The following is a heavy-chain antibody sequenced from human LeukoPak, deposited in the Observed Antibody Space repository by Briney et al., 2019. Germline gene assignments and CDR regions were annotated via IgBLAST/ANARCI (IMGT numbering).Heavy chain of an antibody. J-gene: IGHJ6*02. D-gene: IGHD3-22*01. V-gene: IGHV5-51*01. CDR1: GYSFTSYW. CDR2: IYPGDSDT. CDR3: ARHRDDSSGYYYVYYYGMDV. Sequence: GESLKISCKGSGYSFTSYWIGWVRQMPGKGLEWMGIIYPGDSDTRYSPSFQGQVTISADKTISTAYLQWSSLKASDTAMYYCARHRDDSSGYYYVYYYGMDVWGQGTTVTVSS.